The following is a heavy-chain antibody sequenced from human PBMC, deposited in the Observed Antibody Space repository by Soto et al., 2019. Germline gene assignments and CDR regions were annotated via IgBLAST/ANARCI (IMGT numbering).Heavy chain of an antibody. V-gene: IGHV4-4*02. D-gene: IGHD1-26*01. CDR3: ARVSGSYYYGMDV. CDR2: IYHSGST. Sequence: QVQLQESGPGLVKPSGTLSLTCAVSGGSISSSNWWSWVRQPPGKGLEWIGEIYHSGSTNYNPSLKSRVTIPVDKSKNQFSLKLSSVTAAATAVYYCARVSGSYYYGMDVWGQGITVTVSS. CDR1: GGSISSSNW. J-gene: IGHJ6*02.